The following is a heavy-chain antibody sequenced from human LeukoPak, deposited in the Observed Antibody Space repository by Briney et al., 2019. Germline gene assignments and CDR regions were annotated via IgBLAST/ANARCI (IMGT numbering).Heavy chain of an antibody. D-gene: IGHD4-17*01. CDR2: IKQDGTEK. CDR1: GFTFTTYW. CDR3: AKDAHLRLRPTAYYYYMDV. J-gene: IGHJ6*03. Sequence: GGSLRLSCTASGFTFTTYWMSWVRHPPGKGLEWVANIKQDGTEKYYVDSVKGRFTISRDNAKNSLYLQMNSLRAEDTAVYYCAKDAHLRLRPTAYYYYMDVWGKGTTVTVSS. V-gene: IGHV3-7*03.